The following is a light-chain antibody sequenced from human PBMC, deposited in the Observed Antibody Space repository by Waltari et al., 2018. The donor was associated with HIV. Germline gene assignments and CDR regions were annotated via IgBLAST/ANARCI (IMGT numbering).Light chain of an antibody. CDR2: EHT. V-gene: IGLV2-23*01. Sequence: QSALTQPASVSGSPGKSIPISCTGTSSDTGNNNLVSRYQLYPGKAPNLIIYEHTTRPSGVSTRFSGSKSADTASLTISGLHAEDEADYYCCAYAGGLEFGGGTKLTVL. CDR1: SSDTGNNNL. J-gene: IGLJ2*01. CDR3: CAYAGGLE.